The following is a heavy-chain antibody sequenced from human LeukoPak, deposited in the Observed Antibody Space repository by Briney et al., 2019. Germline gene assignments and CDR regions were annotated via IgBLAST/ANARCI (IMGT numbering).Heavy chain of an antibody. CDR1: GDSISGYH. Sequence: SEILSLTCGVYGDSISGYHWTWIRQPPGKGLEWIGEINRSGSTNYNPSLKSRVTISLDTSKNQFSLRLNSVTAADTAVYYCASQDWGLSATFGLRYWGQGTLVTVSS. V-gene: IGHV4-34*01. CDR3: ASQDWGLSATFGLRY. D-gene: IGHD3-16*02. CDR2: INRSGST. J-gene: IGHJ4*02.